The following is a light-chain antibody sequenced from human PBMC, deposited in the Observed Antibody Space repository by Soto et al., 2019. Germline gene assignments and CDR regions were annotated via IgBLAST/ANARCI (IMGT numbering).Light chain of an antibody. V-gene: IGKV3-11*01. CDR1: QSVSIY. CDR3: QRRSNWYI. CDR2: DAS. J-gene: IGKJ2*01. Sequence: EIVLTQSPATLSLSPGERATLSCRASQSVSIYLAWYQQKPGQAPRLLIYDASNRATGIPPRFSGGGSGTDFTLTISSLEPEDFAVYYCQRRSNWYISGQGTKVDIK.